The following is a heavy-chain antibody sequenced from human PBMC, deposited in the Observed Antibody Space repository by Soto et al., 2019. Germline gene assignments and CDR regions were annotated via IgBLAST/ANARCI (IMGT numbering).Heavy chain of an antibody. J-gene: IGHJ4*02. Sequence: PSETLSLTCTVSGGSINNYFWSWIRQPPGKGLEWIGYIYYSGNTNYNPSLKSRVTISIDTSKNQFSLNLSSVTAADTAVFYCARHISGSDRLDYWGQGTLVTVSS. CDR3: ARHISGSDRLDY. CDR2: IYYSGNT. CDR1: GGSINNYF. V-gene: IGHV4-59*08. D-gene: IGHD6-6*01.